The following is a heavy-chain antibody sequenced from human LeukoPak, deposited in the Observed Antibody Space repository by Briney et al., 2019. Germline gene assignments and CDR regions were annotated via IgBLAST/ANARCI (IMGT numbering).Heavy chain of an antibody. V-gene: IGHV3-53*04. CDR1: GFTVSSNY. Sequence: GGSLRLSCAASGFTVSSNYMSWVRQAPGKGLEWVSVIYSGGSTYYADSVKGRFTISRHNPKNTLYLQMNSLRAEDTAVYYCAIIDFWRYYFDYWGQGTLVTVSS. CDR3: AIIDFWRYYFDY. D-gene: IGHD3-3*01. CDR2: IYSGGST. J-gene: IGHJ4*02.